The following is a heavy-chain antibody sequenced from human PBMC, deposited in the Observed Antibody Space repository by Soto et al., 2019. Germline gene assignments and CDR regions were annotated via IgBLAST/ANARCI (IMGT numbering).Heavy chain of an antibody. J-gene: IGHJ5*02. D-gene: IGHD4-17*01. CDR1: GFSLSNARMG. Sequence: KESGPVLVKPTETLTLTCTVSGFSLSNARMGVSWIRQPPGKALEWLAHIFSNDEKSYSTSLKSRLTISKDTSKSQVVLTMTNMDPVDTATYYCARIYDDYGDYVWFDPWGQGTLVTVSS. CDR3: ARIYDDYGDYVWFDP. V-gene: IGHV2-26*01. CDR2: IFSNDEK.